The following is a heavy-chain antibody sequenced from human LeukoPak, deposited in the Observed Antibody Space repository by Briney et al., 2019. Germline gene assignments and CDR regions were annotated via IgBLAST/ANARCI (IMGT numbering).Heavy chain of an antibody. Sequence: GGSLRLSCAASGFTFSSYAMSWVRQAPGKGLEWVSVISGSGGSTHYTDPVNGRFTISRDNSKNSLYLQMNSLRAEDTALYYCAKDIIYGYSSSWGFDYWGQGTLVTVSS. CDR2: ISGSGGST. CDR3: AKDIIYGYSSSWGFDY. D-gene: IGHD6-13*01. V-gene: IGHV3-23*01. J-gene: IGHJ4*02. CDR1: GFTFSSYA.